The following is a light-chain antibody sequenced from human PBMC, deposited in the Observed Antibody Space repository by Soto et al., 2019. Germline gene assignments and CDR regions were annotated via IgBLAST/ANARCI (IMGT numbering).Light chain of an antibody. Sequence: QSALTQPASVSGSPGQSVAISCTGTSSDFGSYKFVSWYQHHPGKVPKVIIYETSKRPSGVSDRFSGSKSGNTASLTISGLQAEDEADYYCSSFTSSTTRVFGTGTKVTVL. CDR3: SSFTSSTTRV. CDR2: ETS. CDR1: SSDFGSYKF. J-gene: IGLJ1*01. V-gene: IGLV2-14*02.